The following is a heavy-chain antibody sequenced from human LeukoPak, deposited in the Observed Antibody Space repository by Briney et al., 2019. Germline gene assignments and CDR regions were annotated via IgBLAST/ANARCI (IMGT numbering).Heavy chain of an antibody. V-gene: IGHV4-59*01. J-gene: IGHJ6*02. CDR2: IYYSGST. D-gene: IGHD6-19*01. CDR3: AGDRIAVAGTSKPYYYYGMDV. Sequence: SETLSLTCTVSGGSISSYYWSWIRQPPGKGLEWIGYIYYSGSTNYNPSLKSRVTISVDTSKNQFSLKLSSVTAADTAVYYCAGDRIAVAGTSKPYYYYGMDVWGQGTTVTVSS. CDR1: GGSISSYY.